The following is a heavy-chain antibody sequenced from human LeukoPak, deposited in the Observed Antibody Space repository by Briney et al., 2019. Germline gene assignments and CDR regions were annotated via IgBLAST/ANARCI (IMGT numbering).Heavy chain of an antibody. D-gene: IGHD2-15*01. CDR1: GGSISSYY. CDR2: IYYSGST. J-gene: IGHJ5*02. Sequence: SETLSLTCTVSGGSISSYYWSWIRQPPGKGLEWIGYIYYSGSTNYNPFLKSRVTISVDTSKNQFSLKLRSVTAADTAVYYCARDDIFCSGGSCYSAWGQGTLVTVSS. V-gene: IGHV4-59*01. CDR3: ARDDIFCSGGSCYSA.